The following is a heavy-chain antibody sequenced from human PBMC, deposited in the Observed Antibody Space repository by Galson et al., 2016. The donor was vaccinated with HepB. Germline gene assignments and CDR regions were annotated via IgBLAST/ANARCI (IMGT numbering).Heavy chain of an antibody. Sequence: SLRLSCAASGFTFSSYWMGWVRQAPGEGLEWVSNINEEGSATNYVDSVKGRFTISRDNVKNSLYLQMNSLRVEDTAVYFCAREPSIRPWDYWGQGTLVTVSA. CDR1: GFTFSSYW. V-gene: IGHV3-7*03. D-gene: IGHD6-6*01. CDR2: INEEGSAT. J-gene: IGHJ4*02. CDR3: AREPSIRPWDY.